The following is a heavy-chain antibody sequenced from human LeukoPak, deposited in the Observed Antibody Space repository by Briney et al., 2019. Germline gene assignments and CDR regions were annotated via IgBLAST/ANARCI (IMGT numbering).Heavy chain of an antibody. J-gene: IGHJ4*02. V-gene: IGHV4-34*01. CDR2: INHSGST. CDR1: GGSFSGYY. Sequence: SETLPLTCAVYGGSFSGYYWSWIRQPPGTGLEWLGEINHSGSTNYNPSPKSRVTISVDTSKNQFSLKLSSVTAADTAVYYCARGLLKIAVAGHKDYWGQGTLVTVSP. CDR3: ARGLLKIAVAGHKDY. D-gene: IGHD6-19*01.